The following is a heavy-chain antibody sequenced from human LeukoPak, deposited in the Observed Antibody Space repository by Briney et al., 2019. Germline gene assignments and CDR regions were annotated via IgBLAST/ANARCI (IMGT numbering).Heavy chain of an antibody. CDR1: GYTFANYD. CDR2: MNPNSANT. CDR3: ARGAPVAIFGPGYDQYFEY. Sequence: GASVTDSSMPAGYTFANYDIKRGRQATGQGLEWMGWMNPNSANTGDAQKFQGRVIMTTNTSLNAAYMELRGLRSEDTDIYYCARGAPVAIFGPGYDQYFEYWGQGPGVAVAS. D-gene: IGHD3-3*01. J-gene: IGHJ4*02. V-gene: IGHV1-8*01.